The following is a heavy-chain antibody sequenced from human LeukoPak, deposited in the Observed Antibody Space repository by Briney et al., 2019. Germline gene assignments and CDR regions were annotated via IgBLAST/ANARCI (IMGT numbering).Heavy chain of an antibody. V-gene: IGHV3-23*01. D-gene: IGHD1-26*01. CDR2: ISGNGDRA. CDR1: GFRFRYYA. CDR3: ARDVRGGSDSPDF. Sequence: GGSLRLSCVASGFRFRYYAMSWVRQAPEKGLEYVSGISGNGDRAFYADSVKGRFTISRDNSKNTLFLQMSSLRAEDTAVYFCARDVRGGSDSPDFWGQGILVTVSS. J-gene: IGHJ4*02.